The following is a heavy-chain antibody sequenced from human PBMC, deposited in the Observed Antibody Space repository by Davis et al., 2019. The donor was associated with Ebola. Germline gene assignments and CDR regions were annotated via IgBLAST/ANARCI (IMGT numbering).Heavy chain of an antibody. J-gene: IGHJ3*02. CDR1: GGSISSYY. CDR3: AREGVPGYSSGWYNAFDI. V-gene: IGHV4-59*12. CDR2: IYYSGST. Sequence: PSETLSLTCTVSGGSISSYYWSWIRQPPGKGLEWIGYIYYSGSTNYNPSLKSRVTISVDTSKNQFSLKLSSVTAADTAVYYCAREGVPGYSSGWYNAFDIWGQGTMVTVSS. D-gene: IGHD6-19*01.